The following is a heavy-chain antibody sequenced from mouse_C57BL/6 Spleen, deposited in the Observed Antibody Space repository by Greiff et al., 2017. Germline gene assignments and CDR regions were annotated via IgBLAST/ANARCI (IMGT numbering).Heavy chain of an antibody. D-gene: IGHD3-2*02. CDR1: GYTFTSYW. V-gene: IGHV1-72*01. Sequence: VQLQQPGAELVKPGASVKLSCKASGYTFTSYWMHWVKQRPGRGLEWIGRIDPNGGGTKYNEKFKSKATLTVDKPSSTAYMQLSSLTSEDSAVYYCARESAQARDYFDYWGQGTTLTVSS. CDR2: IDPNGGGT. CDR3: ARESAQARDYFDY. J-gene: IGHJ2*01.